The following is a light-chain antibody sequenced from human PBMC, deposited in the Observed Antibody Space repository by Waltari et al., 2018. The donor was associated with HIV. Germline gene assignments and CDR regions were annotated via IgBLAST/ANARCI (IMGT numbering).Light chain of an antibody. CDR1: SSAVGGSEY. CDR2: EVN. CDR3: ASYGDTNRVL. V-gene: IGLV2-8*01. Sequence: QSALTPPPSASGSLGQSVTIPCTGTSSAVGGSEYVSWYQHHPDKAPKLIIYEVNKRPSGVPDRFSGSKSDNTASLTVAGLQDDDEAHYYCASYGDTNRVLFGGGTRVTVL. J-gene: IGLJ6*01.